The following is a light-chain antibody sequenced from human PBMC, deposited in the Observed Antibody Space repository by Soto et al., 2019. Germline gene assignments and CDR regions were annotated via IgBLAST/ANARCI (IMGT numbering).Light chain of an antibody. J-gene: IGKJ4*01. CDR1: QSFSSSY. V-gene: IGKV3D-20*02. CDR2: GAS. Sequence: EIGLTQSPGTLSLSPGERATLSCRASQSFSSSYLAWYQHKPGQAPRVLIYGASTRETGIPARFSGSGAGTEFTLTISSLEPEDFAVDYCQQRSNWPPTFGGGTKVDIK. CDR3: QQRSNWPPT.